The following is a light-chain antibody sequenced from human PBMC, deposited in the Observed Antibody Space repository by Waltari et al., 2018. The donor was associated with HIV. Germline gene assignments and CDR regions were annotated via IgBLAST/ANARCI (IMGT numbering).Light chain of an antibody. J-gene: IGKJ2*01. CDR2: GAS. V-gene: IGKV3-20*01. Sequence: SPGDRATLSCRATQAVNNNYLAWYQQKPGPAPRLLIYGASSRATGIPDRFSGGGSGTDFTLTISRLEPEDFAVYFCQQYGSSPYTFGQGTKLEIK. CDR1: QAVNNNY. CDR3: QQYGSSPYT.